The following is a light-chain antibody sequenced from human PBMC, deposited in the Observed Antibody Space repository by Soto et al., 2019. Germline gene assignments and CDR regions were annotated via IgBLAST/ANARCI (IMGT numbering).Light chain of an antibody. CDR2: DVS. V-gene: IGKV3-11*01. CDR3: HQRRDWPRT. J-gene: IGKJ1*01. Sequence: EIVLTQSPATLSLSPGERATLSCRASQSVGTYLVWYQHKPGQAPRLLIHDVSNRATGIPARFSGSGAGTDFTLAISSLEPEDFAVYYCHQRRDWPRTFGQGTQVEIK. CDR1: QSVGTY.